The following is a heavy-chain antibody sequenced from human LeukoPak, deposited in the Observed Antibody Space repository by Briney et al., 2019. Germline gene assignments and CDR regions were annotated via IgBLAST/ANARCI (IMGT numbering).Heavy chain of an antibody. CDR1: GFTFGDYA. V-gene: IGHV3-49*04. CDR2: SRSKAYGGTI. Sequence: GGSLRVSCTASGFTFGDYAMSWVRPAPGKGLEWVGFSRSKAYGGTIEYAASVKARFTISRDDSKSIAYLQMNSLKTEDTAVYYCTRGARGFDYWGQGTLVTVSS. J-gene: IGHJ4*02. CDR3: TRGARGFDY.